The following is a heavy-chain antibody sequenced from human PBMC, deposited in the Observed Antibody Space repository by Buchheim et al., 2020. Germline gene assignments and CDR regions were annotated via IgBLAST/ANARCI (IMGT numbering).Heavy chain of an antibody. D-gene: IGHD2-21*02. CDR2: IYSSGNA. Sequence: QVHLQGSGPGLVKPSETLSLTCNVSGGSIKRYYWSWIRQAAGKGLELVGRIYSSGNANYSPSLRSRVTMSVDTSKYQVFLRLTSVTAADTAMYFCAREVKTAIPDYWGQG. J-gene: IGHJ4*02. CDR1: GGSIKRYY. CDR3: AREVKTAIPDY. V-gene: IGHV4-4*07.